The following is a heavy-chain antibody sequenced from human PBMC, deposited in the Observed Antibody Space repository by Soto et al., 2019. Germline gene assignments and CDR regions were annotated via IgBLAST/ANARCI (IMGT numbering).Heavy chain of an antibody. V-gene: IGHV3-21*01. CDR3: ARASYYYDGSGYHGY. D-gene: IGHD3-22*01. J-gene: IGHJ4*02. CDR1: GFTFSSYS. CDR2: ISSSSSYI. Sequence: EVQLVESGGGLVKPGGSLRLSRAASGFTFSSYSMNWVRQAPGKGLEWVSSISSSSSYIYYADSVKGRFTISRDNAKNSLYLEMNSLRAEDTAVYYCARASYYYDGSGYHGYWGQGTLVTVSS.